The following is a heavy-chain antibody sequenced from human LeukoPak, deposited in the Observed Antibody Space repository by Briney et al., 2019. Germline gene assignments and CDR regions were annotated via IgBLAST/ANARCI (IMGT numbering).Heavy chain of an antibody. CDR3: VGVGDHFHWYLDL. V-gene: IGHV3-53*01. CDR2: LYSASDT. J-gene: IGHJ2*01. D-gene: IGHD3-3*02. CDR1: GFTVSTNY. Sequence: RGSLRLSCAPSGFTVSTNYMNGVRQAPGQGLEWVSILYSASDTYYTDSVARRFIIYIYSCKNTLSLQMTDLRADHTAVCNSVGVGDHFHWYLDLWGRGTLVTVSS.